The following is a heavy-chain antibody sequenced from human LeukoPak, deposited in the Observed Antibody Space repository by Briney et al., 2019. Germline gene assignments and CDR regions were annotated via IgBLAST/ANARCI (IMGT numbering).Heavy chain of an antibody. CDR1: GFTFSDYY. CDR2: ISSSGSTI. D-gene: IGHD5-24*01. CDR3: AKGRVGDGYPIRDAFDI. Sequence: GGSLRLSCAASGFTFSDYYMSWIRQAPGKGLEWVPYISSSGSTIYYADSVKGRFTISRDNAKNSLYLQMNSLRAEDTAVYYCAKGRVGDGYPIRDAFDIWGQGTMVTVSS. J-gene: IGHJ3*02. V-gene: IGHV3-11*01.